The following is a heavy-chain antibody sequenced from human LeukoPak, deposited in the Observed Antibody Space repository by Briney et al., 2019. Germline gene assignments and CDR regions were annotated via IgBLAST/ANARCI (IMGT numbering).Heavy chain of an antibody. Sequence: KPSETLSLTCAVYGGSFSGYYWSWIRQPPGKGLEWIGEINHSGSTNYNPSLKSRVTISVDTSKNQFSLKLSSVTAADTAVYYCARVGPHYYGSGSYYNFLDYWGQGTLVTVSS. D-gene: IGHD3-10*01. CDR3: ARVGPHYYGSGSYYNFLDY. CDR1: GGSFSGYY. V-gene: IGHV4-34*01. CDR2: INHSGST. J-gene: IGHJ4*02.